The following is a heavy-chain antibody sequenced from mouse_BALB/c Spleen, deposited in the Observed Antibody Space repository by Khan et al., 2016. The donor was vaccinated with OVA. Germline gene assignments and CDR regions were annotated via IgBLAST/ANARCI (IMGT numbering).Heavy chain of an antibody. Sequence: EVQLQESGPGLVKPSQSLSLTCTVTGYSITSDYAWNWIRQFPGNKLEWMGYISYSGNIHYNPSLKSRISITRDTSKNQFFLQLNSVTTEDTATYYCARIYGGDFDYWGQGTTPTVSS. V-gene: IGHV3-2*02. CDR3: ARIYGGDFDY. J-gene: IGHJ2*01. D-gene: IGHD1-1*01. CDR2: ISYSGNI. CDR1: GYSITSDYA.